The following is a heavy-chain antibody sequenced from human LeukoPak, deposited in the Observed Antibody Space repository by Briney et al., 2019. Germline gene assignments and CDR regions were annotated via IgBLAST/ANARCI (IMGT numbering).Heavy chain of an antibody. D-gene: IGHD6-13*01. CDR2: ISAYNGNT. V-gene: IGHV1-18*01. CDR1: GYTFTSYG. J-gene: IGHJ4*02. Sequence: ASVKVSCTASGYTFTSYGISWMRQAPGQGLEWMGWISAYNGNTNYAQKLQGRVTMTTDTSTSTAYMELRSLRSDDTAVYYCAIGIAAAGKPLIFYWGQGTLVTVSS. CDR3: AIGIAAAGKPLIFY.